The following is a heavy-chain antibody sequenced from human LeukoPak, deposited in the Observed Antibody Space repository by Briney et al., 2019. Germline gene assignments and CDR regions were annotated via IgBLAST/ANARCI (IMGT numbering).Heavy chain of an antibody. D-gene: IGHD1-7*01. J-gene: IGHJ6*02. V-gene: IGHV1-69*01. CDR2: IIPIFGTA. CDR3: ARITGTTYYYGMDV. CDR1: GGTFSSYA. Sequence: SVKVPCKASGGTFSSYAISWVRQAPGQGLEWMGGIIPIFGTANYAQKFRGRVTITADESTSTAYMELSSLRSEDTAVYYCARITGTTYYYGMDVWGQGTTVTISS.